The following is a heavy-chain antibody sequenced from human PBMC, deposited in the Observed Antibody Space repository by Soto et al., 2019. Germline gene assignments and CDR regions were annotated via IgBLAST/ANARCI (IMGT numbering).Heavy chain of an antibody. CDR2: IIPIFGTA. J-gene: IGHJ5*02. CDR3: ARDGQWLVSWFDP. V-gene: IGHV1-69*13. Sequence: SVKVSCKASGGTFSSYAISSVRQAPGQGLEWMGGIIPIFGTANYAQKFQGRVTITADESTGTAYMELSSLRSEDTAVYYCARDGQWLVSWFDPWGQGTLVTVSS. D-gene: IGHD6-19*01. CDR1: GGTFSSYA.